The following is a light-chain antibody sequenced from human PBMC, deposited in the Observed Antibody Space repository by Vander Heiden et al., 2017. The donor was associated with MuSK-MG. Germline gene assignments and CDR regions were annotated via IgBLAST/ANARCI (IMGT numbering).Light chain of an antibody. CDR1: PRVASY. CDR3: KQCSNWPTWT. CDR2: AAS. V-gene: IGKV3-11*01. Sequence: EVVLAQSQANLSVSPGERATHSCRASPRVASYLAWYQPKPSHAPRLLIYAASNRASGISARCTGSGYGTDFTLTISSREPEDFAVYYCKQCSNWPTWTCGQGTKVEIK. J-gene: IGKJ1*01.